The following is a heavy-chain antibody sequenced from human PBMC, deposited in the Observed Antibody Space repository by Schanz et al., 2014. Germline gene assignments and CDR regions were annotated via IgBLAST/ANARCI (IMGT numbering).Heavy chain of an antibody. CDR3: ARGTPFLCDY. CDR2: MNPNSGNT. J-gene: IGHJ4*02. V-gene: IGHV1-8*01. CDR1: GYIFTSYD. Sequence: QVQLVQSGAEVKKPGASVKVSCKASGYIFTSYDINWVRQTTGQGLEWMGRMNPNSGNTAYAQKFQGRVTMTRNTSITTAYMELSSLRSEDTAVYYCARGTPFLCDYWGQGTLVTVSS. D-gene: IGHD3-16*01.